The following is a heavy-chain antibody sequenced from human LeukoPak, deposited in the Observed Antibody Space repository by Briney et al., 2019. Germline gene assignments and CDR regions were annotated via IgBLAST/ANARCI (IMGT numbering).Heavy chain of an antibody. CDR2: INPNSGGT. CDR1: GYTFTCYY. Sequence: ASVKVSCKASGYTFTCYYMHWVRQAPGQGLEWMGWINPNSGGTNYAQKFQGRVTMTRDTSISTAYMELSRLRSDDTAVYYCARDPYSSGPVRFDPWGQETLVTVSS. CDR3: ARDPYSSGPVRFDP. D-gene: IGHD6-19*01. J-gene: IGHJ5*02. V-gene: IGHV1-2*02.